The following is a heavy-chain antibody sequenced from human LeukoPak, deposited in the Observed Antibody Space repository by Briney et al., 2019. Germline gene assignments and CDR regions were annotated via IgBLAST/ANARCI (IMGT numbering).Heavy chain of an antibody. CDR3: ARDVLDYGGLPFDY. CDR2: ISSSSSYI. CDR1: GITFSSYS. J-gene: IGHJ4*02. V-gene: IGHV3-21*01. Sequence: GGSLRLSCAASGITFSSYSMNWVRQAPGKGLEWVSSISSSSSYIYYADSVKGRFTISRDNAKNSLYLQMNSLRAEDTAVYYCARDVLDYGGLPFDYWGQGTLVTVSS. D-gene: IGHD4-23*01.